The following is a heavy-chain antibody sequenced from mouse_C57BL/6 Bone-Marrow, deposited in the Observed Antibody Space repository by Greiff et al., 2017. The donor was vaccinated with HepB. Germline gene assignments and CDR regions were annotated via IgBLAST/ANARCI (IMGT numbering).Heavy chain of an antibody. CDR3: ARQGGTAWFAY. CDR2: ISSGGSYT. D-gene: IGHD4-1*01. CDR1: GFTFSSNG. J-gene: IGHJ3*01. Sequence: EVQLVESGGDLVKPGGSLKLSCAASGFTFSSNGMSWVRQTPDKRLEWVATISSGGSYTYYPDSVKGRFTISRDNAKNTLYLQMSSLKSEDTAMYYCARQGGTAWFAYWGQGTLVTVSA. V-gene: IGHV5-6*01.